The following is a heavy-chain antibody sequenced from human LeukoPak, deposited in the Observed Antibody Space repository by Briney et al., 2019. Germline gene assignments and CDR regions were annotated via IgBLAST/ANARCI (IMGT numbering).Heavy chain of an antibody. CDR1: GFTFSSYD. CDR3: AKEVKSDNFWSGYPLDH. CDR2: IGIAGDT. V-gene: IGHV3-13*01. J-gene: IGHJ4*02. Sequence: GGSLRLSCAASGFTFSSYDMQWVRQVIGNGLEWVSAIGIAGDTHYSGSVKGRFTISRDNSKNTLHLQMNSLRAEDTAVYYCAKEVKSDNFWSGYPLDHWGQGTLVTVSS. D-gene: IGHD3-3*01.